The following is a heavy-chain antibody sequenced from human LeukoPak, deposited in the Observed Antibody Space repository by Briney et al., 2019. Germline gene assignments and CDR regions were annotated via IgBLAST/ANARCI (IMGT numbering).Heavy chain of an antibody. V-gene: IGHV3-7*01. Sequence: GGSLRLSCAASGFTFSSYWMIWVRQAPGKALEWVANIKQDGSEKFYVDSVKGRFTISRDNAKNSLYLQMNSLRVEDTAVYYCAGGSGWLIDYWGQGTLVTVSS. CDR1: GFTFSSYW. CDR2: IKQDGSEK. D-gene: IGHD5-12*01. J-gene: IGHJ4*02. CDR3: AGGSGWLIDY.